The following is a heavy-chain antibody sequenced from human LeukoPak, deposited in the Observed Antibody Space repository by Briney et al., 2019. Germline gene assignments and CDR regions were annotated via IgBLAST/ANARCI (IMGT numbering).Heavy chain of an antibody. CDR3: ARGDYDILTGHPYYFDY. J-gene: IGHJ4*02. V-gene: IGHV3-21*01. CDR1: GFTFSSYS. Sequence: GGSLRLSCAASGFTFSSYSMNWVRQAPGKGLECVSSISGSSEYIFYADSVKGRFTISRDNAKNSLYLQMNSLRAEDTAVYYCARGDYDILTGHPYYFDYWGQGTLVTVSS. CDR2: ISGSSEYI. D-gene: IGHD3-9*01.